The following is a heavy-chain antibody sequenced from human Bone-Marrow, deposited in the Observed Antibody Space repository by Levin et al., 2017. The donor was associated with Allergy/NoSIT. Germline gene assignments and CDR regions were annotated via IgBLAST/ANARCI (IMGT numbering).Heavy chain of an antibody. D-gene: IGHD2-8*01. Sequence: ASVKVSCTASGYTFTNYAISWVRQAPGQGLEWMGWSSTNTGDTNYAQQFQGRVTMTTDTSTSTAYMDLRSLRSDDTAVYYCATLMSNVFDYWGQGTPVTVSS. CDR3: ATLMSNVFDY. V-gene: IGHV1-18*01. J-gene: IGHJ4*02. CDR1: GYTFTNYA. CDR2: SSTNTGDT.